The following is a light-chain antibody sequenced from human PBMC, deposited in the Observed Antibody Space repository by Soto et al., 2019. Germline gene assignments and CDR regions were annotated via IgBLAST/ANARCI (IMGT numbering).Light chain of an antibody. J-gene: IGLJ1*01. CDR3: SSHAGSSVV. CDR1: SSDVGGYNY. CDR2: DVT. V-gene: IGLV2-11*01. Sequence: QSALTQPRSVSGSPGQSVTISCTGTSSDVGGYNYVSWYQQHPGKAPKLMIYDVTTRPSGVPDRFSGSESGNTASLTISGLQAEDEADYYCSSHAGSSVVFGTGTKVTVL.